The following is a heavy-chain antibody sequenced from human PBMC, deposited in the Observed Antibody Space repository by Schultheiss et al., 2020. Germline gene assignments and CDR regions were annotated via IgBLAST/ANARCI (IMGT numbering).Heavy chain of an antibody. J-gene: IGHJ4*02. CDR2: ISVTSGYT. CDR1: GFTFSSYS. CDR3: ARGGARRDGYNPHDY. D-gene: IGHD5-24*01. V-gene: IGHV3-21*05. Sequence: GGSLRLSCAASGFTFSSYSMNWVRQAPGKGLEWVSYISVTSGYTNYADSVKGRFTISRDNAKNSLYLQMNSLRAEDTAVYYCARGGARRDGYNPHDYWGQGTLVTVSS.